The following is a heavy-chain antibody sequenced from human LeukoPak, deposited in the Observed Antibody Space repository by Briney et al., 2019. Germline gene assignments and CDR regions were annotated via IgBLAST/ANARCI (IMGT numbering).Heavy chain of an antibody. CDR3: ARDRGQDIVVVPAAPDY. CDR1: GFTFSSYG. D-gene: IGHD2-2*01. CDR2: IWYDGSNK. V-gene: IGHV3-33*01. Sequence: GRSLRLSCAASGFTFSSYGMHWVRQAPGKGLEGVAVIWYDGSNKYYADSVKGRFTISRDNSKNTLYLQMNSLRAEDTAVYYCARDRGQDIVVVPAAPDYWGQGTLVTVSS. J-gene: IGHJ4*02.